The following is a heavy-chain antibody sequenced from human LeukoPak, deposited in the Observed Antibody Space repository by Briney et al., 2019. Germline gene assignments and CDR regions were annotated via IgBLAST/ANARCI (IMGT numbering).Heavy chain of an antibody. CDR1: GFPFSSWP. CDR2: ISHDGSQT. Sequence: GGSLRLSCAASGFPFSSWPVDWVRQAPGRGLEWITTISHDGSQTYYADSVKGRFIISRDNSNNTLSLQMNSLRVEDTGMYYCTTIHYWGQGTLITVSS. CDR3: TTIHY. J-gene: IGHJ4*02. V-gene: IGHV3-33*05.